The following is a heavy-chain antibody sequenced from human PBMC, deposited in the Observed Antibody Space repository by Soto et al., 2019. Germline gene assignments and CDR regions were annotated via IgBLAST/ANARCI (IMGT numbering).Heavy chain of an antibody. V-gene: IGHV1-69*04. CDR3: AGDPDSHYNDSHASSYP. D-gene: IGHD4-4*01. CDR1: GGTFRTST. Sequence: SVKVSCKASGGTFRTSTITWVRQAPGQGLEWMGRIIPIIGIINYAQKFQGRVTISADKFTGTAYMELTGLRSDDTAVYYCAGDPDSHYNDSHASSYPWGQGTLVTVSS. J-gene: IGHJ5*02. CDR2: IIPIIGII.